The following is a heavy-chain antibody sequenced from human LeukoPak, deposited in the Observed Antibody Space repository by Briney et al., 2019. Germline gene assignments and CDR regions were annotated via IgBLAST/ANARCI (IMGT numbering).Heavy chain of an antibody. Sequence: SETLSLTCTVSGGSISSYYWSWIRQPPGKGLEWIGYIYYSGSTNYNPSLKSRVTISVDTSKNQFSLKLSSVTAADTAVYYCAAGLRDSGGFDYWGQGTLVTVSS. CDR2: IYYSGST. CDR1: GGSISSYY. D-gene: IGHD2-15*01. V-gene: IGHV4-59*01. CDR3: AAGLRDSGGFDY. J-gene: IGHJ4*02.